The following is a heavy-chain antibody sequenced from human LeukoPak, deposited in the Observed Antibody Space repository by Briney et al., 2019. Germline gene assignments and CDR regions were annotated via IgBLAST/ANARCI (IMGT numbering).Heavy chain of an antibody. CDR1: VYTFTSYW. D-gene: IGHD2-21*02. CDR3: ARQSYCGGDCYSRFDY. J-gene: IGHJ4*02. CDR2: IYPGDSDT. Sequence: GESLKISCKGSVYTFTSYWIGWVRQMPGKGLEWMGIIYPGDSDTRYSPSFQGQVTISADKSISTAYLQWSSLKASHTAMYYCARQSYCGGDCYSRFDYWGQGTLVTVSS. V-gene: IGHV5-51*01.